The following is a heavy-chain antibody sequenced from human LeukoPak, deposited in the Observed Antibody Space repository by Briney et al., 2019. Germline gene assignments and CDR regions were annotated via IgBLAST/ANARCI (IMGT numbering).Heavy chain of an antibody. Sequence: PGRSLRLSCAASGFTFNSYAMHWVRQAPGKGLEWVAVISYDGSNKYYADSVKGRFTISRDNSKNTLYLQMNSLRAEDTAVYYCAREKGPYGSGSTRHFDYWGQGTLVTVSS. V-gene: IGHV3-30*01. CDR2: ISYDGSNK. CDR1: GFTFNSYA. J-gene: IGHJ4*02. D-gene: IGHD3-10*01. CDR3: AREKGPYGSGSTRHFDY.